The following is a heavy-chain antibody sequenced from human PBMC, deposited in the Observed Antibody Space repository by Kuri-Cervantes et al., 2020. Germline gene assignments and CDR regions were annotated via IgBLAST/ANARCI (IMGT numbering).Heavy chain of an antibody. CDR3: ARGDDYVWGNCLFDY. V-gene: IGHV4-59*01. J-gene: IGHJ4*02. D-gene: IGHD3-16*01. CDR1: GGSISSYC. Sequence: SETLSLTCTVSGGSISSYCWSWIRQPPGKGLEWIANIYDSGSTNYNPSLEGRATITLDTSKNQFSLKVRSVTAADTAVYYCARGDDYVWGNCLFDYWGQGTLVTVSS. CDR2: IYDSGST.